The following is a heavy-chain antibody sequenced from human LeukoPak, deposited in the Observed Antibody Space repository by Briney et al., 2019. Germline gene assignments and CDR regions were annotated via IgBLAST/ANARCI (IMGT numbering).Heavy chain of an antibody. CDR3: AMTSGSYYPHFDY. J-gene: IGHJ4*02. CDR1: GGTFSSYA. CDR2: IIPIFGTA. Sequence: SVKVSCKASGGTFSSYAISWVRQAPGQGLEWMGGIIPIFGTANYAQKFQGRVTITADKSTSTAYMELSSLRSEDTAVYYCAMTSGSYYPHFDYWGQGTLVTVSS. V-gene: IGHV1-69*06. D-gene: IGHD1-26*01.